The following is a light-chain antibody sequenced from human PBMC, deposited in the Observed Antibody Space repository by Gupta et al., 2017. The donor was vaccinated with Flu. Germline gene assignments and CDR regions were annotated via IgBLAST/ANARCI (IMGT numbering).Light chain of an antibody. CDR3: QHYGSSPRT. V-gene: IGKV3-20*01. CDR1: QSVSSSY. J-gene: IGKJ1*01. Sequence: ELVLTQSPGTLSLSPGERATLSCRASQSVSSSYLAWYQQRPGQAPRLLIYGASSRATGIPDRFSGSGSGTDFTLTISRLEPEDFAVYYCQHYGSSPRTFGLGTKVEIK. CDR2: GAS.